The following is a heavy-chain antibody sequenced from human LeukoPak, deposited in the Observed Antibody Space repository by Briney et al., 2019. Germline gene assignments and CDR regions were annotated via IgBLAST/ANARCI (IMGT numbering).Heavy chain of an antibody. CDR1: GFTVSSNY. J-gene: IGHJ4*02. CDR2: MKSKNDGGRT. Sequence: GGSLRLSCAASGFTVSSNYMSWVRQAPGKGLGWVGRMKSKNDGGRTDYAAPVKGRFTISRDDSKNTLYLQMNSLKTEDTAVYYCTTDHYDSSGYYYYWGQGTLVTVSP. CDR3: TTDHYDSSGYYYY. D-gene: IGHD3-22*01. V-gene: IGHV3-15*01.